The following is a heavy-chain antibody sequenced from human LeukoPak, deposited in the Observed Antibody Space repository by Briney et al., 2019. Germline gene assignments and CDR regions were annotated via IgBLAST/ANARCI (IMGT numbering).Heavy chain of an antibody. CDR2: IKQDGSEK. J-gene: IGHJ4*02. D-gene: IGHD2-15*01. CDR1: GFTFSSYW. CDR3: ARDPCEFRSCYSPYYFDY. Sequence: TGGSLRLSCAASGFTFSSYWMTWVRQAPGKGLEWVANIKQDGSEKYYVDSVKGRFTISRDNAKNSLYLQMNSLRAEDTAVYYCARDPCEFRSCYSPYYFDYWGQGTLVTVSS. V-gene: IGHV3-7*01.